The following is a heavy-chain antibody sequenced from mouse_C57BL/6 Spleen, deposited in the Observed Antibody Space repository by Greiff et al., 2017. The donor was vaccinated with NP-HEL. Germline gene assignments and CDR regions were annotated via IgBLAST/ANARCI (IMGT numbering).Heavy chain of an antibody. D-gene: IGHD2-4*01. CDR1: GYTFTDYN. V-gene: IGHV1-18*01. J-gene: IGHJ1*03. CDR3: ARDDDYDVWYFDV. CDR2: INPNNGGT. Sequence: EVKLQESGPELVKPGASVKIPCKASGYTFTDYNMDWVKQSHGKSLEWIGDINPNNGGTIYNQKFKGKATLTVDKSSSPAYMELRSLTSEDTAVYYCARDDDYDVWYFDVWGTGTTVTVSS.